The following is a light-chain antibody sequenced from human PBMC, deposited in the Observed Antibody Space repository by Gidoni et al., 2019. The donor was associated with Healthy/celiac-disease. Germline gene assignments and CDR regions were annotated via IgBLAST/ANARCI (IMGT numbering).Light chain of an antibody. CDR3: NSRDSIGNPVV. Sequence: SSELTQDPAVSVALGQTVRITCQGDSLSSYYASWYQQKPGQAPVLVIYGKNNRPSGIPDRFSGSSSGNPASLTITGAHAEDEADYSCNSRDSIGNPVVFCGGTKLTVL. CDR1: SLSSYY. J-gene: IGLJ2*01. CDR2: GKN. V-gene: IGLV3-19*01.